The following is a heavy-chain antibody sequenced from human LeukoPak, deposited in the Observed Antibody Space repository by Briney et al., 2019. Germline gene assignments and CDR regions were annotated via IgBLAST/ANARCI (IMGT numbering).Heavy chain of an antibody. CDR3: ARVGEALDY. CDR1: GFSLRSHW. V-gene: IGHV3-74*03. CDR2: ISNDGSSA. J-gene: IGHJ4*02. Sequence: GGSLRLSCAASGFSLRSHWMTWVRQVPGKGLEWVSRISNDGSSATYADSVKGRFTISRDNAKNTLYLQMNSLRAEDTAVYYCARVGEALDYWGQGTLVTVSS.